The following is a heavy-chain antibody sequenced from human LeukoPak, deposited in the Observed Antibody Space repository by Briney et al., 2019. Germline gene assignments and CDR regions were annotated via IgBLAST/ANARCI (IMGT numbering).Heavy chain of an antibody. CDR2: INHSGST. CDR3: AKVTQSGLPLYYFDY. V-gene: IGHV4-34*01. J-gene: IGHJ4*02. D-gene: IGHD3-22*01. CDR1: GGSFSGYY. Sequence: SETLSLTCAVYGGSFSGYYWSWIRQPPGKGLEWIGEINHSGSTNYNPSLKSRVTISVDTSKNQFSLKLSSVTAADTAVYYCAKVTQSGLPLYYFDYWGQGTLVTVSS.